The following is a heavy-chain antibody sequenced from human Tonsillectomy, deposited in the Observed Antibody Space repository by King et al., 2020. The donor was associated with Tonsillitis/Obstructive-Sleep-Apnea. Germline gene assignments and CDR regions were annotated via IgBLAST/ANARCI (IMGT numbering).Heavy chain of an antibody. V-gene: IGHV3-53*01. Sequence: VQLVESGGGLIQPGGSLRLSCAASGFTVSSNYMTWVRQAPGKGLDGVSVIYSGGSTYYADSFKGRFTISRDNSKNTLYLQMYNLRAEDTAVYYCARAYSNYVGYFDLWGRGTLVTVSS. CDR2: IYSGGST. J-gene: IGHJ2*01. CDR1: GFTVSSNY. D-gene: IGHD4-11*01. CDR3: ARAYSNYVGYFDL.